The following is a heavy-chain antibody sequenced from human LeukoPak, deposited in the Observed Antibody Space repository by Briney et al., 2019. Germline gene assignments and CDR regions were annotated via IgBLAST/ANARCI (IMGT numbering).Heavy chain of an antibody. CDR1: GYTFTSYG. Sequence: GASVKVSCKASGYTFTSYGISWVRQAPGQGLEWMGGIIPIFGTANYAQKFQGRVTITADKSTSTAYMELSSLRSEDTAVYYCARTPVAGTGNYWFDPWGQGTLVTVSS. D-gene: IGHD6-19*01. V-gene: IGHV1-69*06. CDR3: ARTPVAGTGNYWFDP. J-gene: IGHJ5*02. CDR2: IIPIFGTA.